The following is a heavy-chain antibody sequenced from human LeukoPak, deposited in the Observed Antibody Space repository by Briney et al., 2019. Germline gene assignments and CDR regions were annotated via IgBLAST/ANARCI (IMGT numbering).Heavy chain of an antibody. D-gene: IGHD2-8*01. CDR3: AKDTSIGRYCTNGVCSPFDY. J-gene: IGHJ4*02. CDR1: GFTFSSYA. CDR2: ISDTGATT. Sequence: GGSLRLSCAGSGFTFSSYAMSWVRHAPGKGLEWVSAISDTGATTYDADSVKGRFTISGDNSRSTLYLQMNSLRAEDTALYYCAKDTSIGRYCTNGVCSPFDYWGQGTLVTVSS. V-gene: IGHV3-23*01.